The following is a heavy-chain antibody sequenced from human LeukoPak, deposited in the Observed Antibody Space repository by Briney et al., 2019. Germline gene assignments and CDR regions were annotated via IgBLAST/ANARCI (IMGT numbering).Heavy chain of an antibody. Sequence: GGSLRLSCVVSGFIFRTYSMNWVRQAPGKGLEWVANIKQDGSEKYYVDSVKGRFTISRDNAKNSLYLQMNSLRAEDTAVYYCARDAAALDAFDIWGQGTMVTVSS. CDR1: GFIFRTYS. J-gene: IGHJ3*02. D-gene: IGHD6-13*01. V-gene: IGHV3-7*01. CDR3: ARDAAALDAFDI. CDR2: IKQDGSEK.